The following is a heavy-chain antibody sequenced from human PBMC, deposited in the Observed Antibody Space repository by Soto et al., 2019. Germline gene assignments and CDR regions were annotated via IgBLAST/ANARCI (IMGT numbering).Heavy chain of an antibody. CDR2: IYYNGST. CDR3: ARVPTH. CDR1: GGSISSYF. Sequence: SETLSLTCTVSGGSISSYFWSWIRQPPGKGLEWIGYIYYNGSTKYNPSLKSRVTISVDTPKNQFSLKLSSVTAADTAVYYCARVPTHWGQGTLVTVSS. V-gene: IGHV4-59*12. J-gene: IGHJ4*02.